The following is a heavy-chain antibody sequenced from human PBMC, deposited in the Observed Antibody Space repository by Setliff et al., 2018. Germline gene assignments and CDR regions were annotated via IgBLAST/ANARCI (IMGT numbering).Heavy chain of an antibody. CDR3: ARASYGWGSHYKIKWFDP. CDR2: ISHSEST. CDR1: GSSISNDYY. D-gene: IGHD3-10*01. Sequence: PSETLSLTCGVSGSSISNDYYWGWIRQPPGRGLEWIGIISHSESTDYNPSLKSRVTISLDKSRNQFSLHLNSVTASDTAVYYCARASYGWGSHYKIKWFDPWGQGTLVTVSS. J-gene: IGHJ5*02. V-gene: IGHV4-38-2*01.